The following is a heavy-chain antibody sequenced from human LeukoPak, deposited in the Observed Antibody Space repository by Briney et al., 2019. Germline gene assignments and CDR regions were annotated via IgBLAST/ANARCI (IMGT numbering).Heavy chain of an antibody. Sequence: SETLSLTCTVSGGSISSGGYYWSWIRQHPGKGLEWIGYIYYSGSTYYNPSLKSRVTISVDTSKNQFSLKLSSVTAADTAVYYCARGSAYRLYFDYWGQGTLVTVSS. CDR2: IYYSGST. V-gene: IGHV4-31*03. CDR1: GGSISSGGYY. CDR3: ARGSAYRLYFDY. D-gene: IGHD3-22*01. J-gene: IGHJ4*02.